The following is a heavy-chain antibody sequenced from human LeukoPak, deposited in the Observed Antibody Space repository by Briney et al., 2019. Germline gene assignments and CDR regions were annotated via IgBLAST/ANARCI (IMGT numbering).Heavy chain of an antibody. J-gene: IGHJ4*02. D-gene: IGHD3-10*01. CDR3: AREYGSGSYGTDFDY. CDR1: GFTFSSYW. Sequence: GGSLRLSCAASGFTFSSYWMSWVRQAPGKGLEWVANIKQDGSEKYYVDSVKGRFTISRDNAKNSLYLQMNSLRAEDTAVYYCAREYGSGSYGTDFDYWGQGTLVTVSS. V-gene: IGHV3-7*01. CDR2: IKQDGSEK.